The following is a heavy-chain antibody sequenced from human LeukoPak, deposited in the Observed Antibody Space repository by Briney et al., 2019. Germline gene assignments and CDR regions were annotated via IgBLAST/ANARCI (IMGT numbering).Heavy chain of an antibody. CDR2: ISSSSTYI. V-gene: IGHV3-21*04. D-gene: IGHD3-9*01. CDR1: GFTFSRYR. Sequence: GGSLRLSCAASGFTFSRYRMNWVRQAPGKGLQWVSSISSSSTYIYYADSVKGRFTISRDTYKNTLYLQMDSLRAEDTAVYYCAKDRFYDILTGYADYWGQGTLVTVSS. J-gene: IGHJ4*02. CDR3: AKDRFYDILTGYADY.